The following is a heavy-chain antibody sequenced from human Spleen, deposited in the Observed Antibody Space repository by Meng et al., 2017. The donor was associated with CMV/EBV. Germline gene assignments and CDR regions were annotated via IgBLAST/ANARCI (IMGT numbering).Heavy chain of an antibody. J-gene: IGHJ4*02. CDR1: GGSISSSSYY. CDR2: IYYSGST. CDR3: ARDARYMITFGGVTVDY. D-gene: IGHD3-16*01. V-gene: IGHV4-39*06. Sequence: SETLSLTCTVSGGSISSSSYYWGWIRQPPGKGLEWIGSIYYSGSTYYNPSLKSRVTISVDTSKNQFPLKLSSVTAADTAVYYCARDARYMITFGGVTVDYWGQGTLVTVSS.